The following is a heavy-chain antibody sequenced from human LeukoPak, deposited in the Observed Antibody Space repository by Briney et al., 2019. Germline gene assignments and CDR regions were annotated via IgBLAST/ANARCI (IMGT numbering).Heavy chain of an antibody. Sequence: GGPLTLPCAASGFPFRSYAMSWVPQAPGKGLEWVSDISGSGGSTYYADSVKGRFTISRDNCKNTLYLQMNSLRAEDTAVYYCAKVGDTAMGHFDYGGQGTLVTVSS. V-gene: IGHV3-23*01. CDR3: AKVGDTAMGHFDY. J-gene: IGHJ4*02. D-gene: IGHD5-18*01. CDR2: ISGSGGST. CDR1: GFPFRSYA.